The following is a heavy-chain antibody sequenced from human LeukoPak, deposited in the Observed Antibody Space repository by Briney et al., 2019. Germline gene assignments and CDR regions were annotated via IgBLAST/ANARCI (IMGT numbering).Heavy chain of an antibody. J-gene: IGHJ4*02. Sequence: PGGSLRLSCAASGFTLSSYEMNWVRPAPGEGLGWVSYISSTGNTIYYVDSVKGRFTISRDDATNSVSLQMNSLRADDTAVYYCVRRGSSSRYYFDYWGQGTPVTVSS. CDR3: VRRGSSSRYYFDY. D-gene: IGHD6-13*01. CDR1: GFTLSSYE. V-gene: IGHV3-48*03. CDR2: ISSTGNTI.